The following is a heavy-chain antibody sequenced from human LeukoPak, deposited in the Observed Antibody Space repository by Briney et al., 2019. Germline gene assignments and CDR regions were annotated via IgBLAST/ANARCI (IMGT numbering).Heavy chain of an antibody. J-gene: IGHJ4*02. Sequence: GGSLRLSCAASGFTFSSYAMSWVRQAPGKGLEWVSYISSGGIAIYYADSVKGRFTISRDNAKNSLLLQMNSLRAEDTAVYYCARQPLDYWGQGTLVTVSS. V-gene: IGHV3-48*03. CDR3: ARQPLDY. CDR2: ISSGGIAI. CDR1: GFTFSSYA.